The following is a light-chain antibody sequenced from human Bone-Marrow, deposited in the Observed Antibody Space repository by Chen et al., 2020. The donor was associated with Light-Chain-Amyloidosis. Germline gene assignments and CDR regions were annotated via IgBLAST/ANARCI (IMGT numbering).Light chain of an antibody. V-gene: IGLV3-25*03. J-gene: IGLJ2*01. CDR2: RDT. CDR1: DLPTKY. Sequence: SYELPPPPSVSVSPGQTARITCSGDDLPTKYAYWYQQKPGQAPVLVIHRDTERPSGISERFSGSSSGTTATLTIIGVQAEDEADYHCQSADSSGTYEVIFGGGTKLTVL. CDR3: QSADSSGTYEVI.